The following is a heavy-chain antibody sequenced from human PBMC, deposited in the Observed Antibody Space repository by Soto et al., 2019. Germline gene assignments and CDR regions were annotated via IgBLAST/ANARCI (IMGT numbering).Heavy chain of an antibody. V-gene: IGHV1-69*12. CDR1: GGTFSSYA. D-gene: IGHD2-15*01. J-gene: IGHJ4*02. CDR3: VRVVAIPAYPDH. Sequence: QVQLVQSGAEVRQPASSVKVSCKTSGGTFSSYAISWVRQAPGQGLEWMGGIFPIVGTTTYAQKFQGRVTITADDATRTAYTQLSRLRFDDTAVYYCVRVVAIPAYPDHWGQGTLVTVSS. CDR2: IFPIVGTT.